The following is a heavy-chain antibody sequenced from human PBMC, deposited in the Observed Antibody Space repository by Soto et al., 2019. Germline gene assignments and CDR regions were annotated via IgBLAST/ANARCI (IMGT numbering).Heavy chain of an antibody. CDR2: IWYDGSNK. V-gene: IGHV3-33*01. Sequence: QVQLVESGGGVVQPGRSLRLSCAASGFTFSSYGMHWVRQAPGKGLEWVPVIWYDGSNKYYADSVKGRFTISRDNSKNTLYLQMNSLRAEDTAVYYCARDGLLWFGELRGWFDPWGQGTLVTVSS. J-gene: IGHJ5*02. CDR1: GFTFSSYG. CDR3: ARDGLLWFGELRGWFDP. D-gene: IGHD3-10*01.